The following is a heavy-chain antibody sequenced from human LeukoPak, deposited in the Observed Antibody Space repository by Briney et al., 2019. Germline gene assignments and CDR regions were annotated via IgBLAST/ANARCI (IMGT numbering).Heavy chain of an antibody. CDR1: GGSISSYY. D-gene: IGHD6-19*01. CDR2: IYTSGST. J-gene: IGHJ4*02. V-gene: IGHV4-4*07. CDR3: ARDLGYSSGWYTDYFDY. Sequence: MSSETLSLTCTVSGGSISSYYWSWIRQPAGKGLEWIGRIYTSGSTNYNPSLKSRVTMSVDTSKNQFSLKLSSVTAADTAVYYCARDLGYSSGWYTDYFDYWGQGTLVTVSS.